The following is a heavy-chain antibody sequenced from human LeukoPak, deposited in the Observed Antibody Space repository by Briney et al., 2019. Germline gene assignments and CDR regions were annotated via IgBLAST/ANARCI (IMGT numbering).Heavy chain of an antibody. CDR1: GFTFSSYA. D-gene: IGHD4-23*01. CDR3: AKDRTPYGGNSDPAYFDY. Sequence: PGGSLRLSCAASGFTFSSYAMSWVRQAPGKGLEWVSAISGSGGSTYYADSVKGRFTISRDNSKNTLYLRMNSLRAEDTAVYYCAKDRTPYGGNSDPAYFDYWGQGTLVTVSS. J-gene: IGHJ4*02. V-gene: IGHV3-23*01. CDR2: ISGSGGST.